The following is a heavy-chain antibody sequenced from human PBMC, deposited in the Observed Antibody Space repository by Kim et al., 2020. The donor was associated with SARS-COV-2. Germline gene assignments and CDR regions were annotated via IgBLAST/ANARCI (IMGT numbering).Heavy chain of an antibody. CDR2: IYHSGST. V-gene: IGHV4-4*02. CDR3: ARSVTMIVVVIGGLTD. J-gene: IGHJ4*02. CDR1: GGSISSSNW. D-gene: IGHD3-22*01. Sequence: SETLSLTCAVSGGSISSSNWWSWVRQPPGKGLEWIGEIYHSGSTNYNPSLKSRVTISVDKSKNQFSLKLSSVTAADTAVYYCARSVTMIVVVIGGLTDWGQGTLVTVSS.